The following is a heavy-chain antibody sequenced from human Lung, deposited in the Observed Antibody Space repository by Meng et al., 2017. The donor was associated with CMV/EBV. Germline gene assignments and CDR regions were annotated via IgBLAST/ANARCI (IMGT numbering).Heavy chain of an antibody. CDR1: GYTFTGDY. D-gene: IGHD5-18*01. CDR3: ARGRIQIWLEKNYYYGMDV. V-gene: IGHV1-2*02. J-gene: IGHJ6*02. CDR2: INHNSGGT. Sequence: ASXXVSXKASGYTFTGDYMHWVRQAPGQGLEWMGWINHNSGGTNYAQKFQGRVTMTRDTSISTAYMERSRLRSNDTAVYYCARGRIQIWLEKNYYYGMDVWXQGTXVTVSS.